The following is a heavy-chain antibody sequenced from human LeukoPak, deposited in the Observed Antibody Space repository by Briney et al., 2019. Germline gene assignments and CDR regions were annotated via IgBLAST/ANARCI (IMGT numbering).Heavy chain of an antibody. CDR2: ISPSGDST. J-gene: IGHJ6*03. CDR3: VRKVYYYMDV. V-gene: IGHV3-23*01. Sequence: GESLRLSCAASGVTLSRYAVNWVRQAPGRGLEWVSYISPSGDSTVYAESVKGQFTISRDNSKNMLYLQMDSLRAEDTAIYYCVRKVYYYMDVWGKGTTDTVSS. CDR1: GVTLSRYA.